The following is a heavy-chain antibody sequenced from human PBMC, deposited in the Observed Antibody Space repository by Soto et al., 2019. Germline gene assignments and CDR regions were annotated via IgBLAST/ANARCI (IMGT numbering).Heavy chain of an antibody. V-gene: IGHV1-8*01. J-gene: IGHJ5*01. CDR2: VSPNSGNT. CDR3: ARGRFYLETSSWFAF. CDR1: GYPFTDYD. D-gene: IGHD2-2*01. Sequence: ASVEVSCKASGYPFTDYDINWVRQAPGQGLEWMGWVSPNSGNTVYAQKFQDSVTMTRDTSIITAYMELSNLRFEDTAMYYCARGRFYLETSSWFAFWGQGAPVTVSS.